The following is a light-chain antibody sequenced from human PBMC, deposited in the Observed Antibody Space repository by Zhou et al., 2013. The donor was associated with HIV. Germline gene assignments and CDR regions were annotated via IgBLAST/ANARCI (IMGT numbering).Light chain of an antibody. CDR2: GAS. V-gene: IGKV3-20*01. CDR3: QHYGSSPGT. Sequence: EIALTQSPDTLSLAPGERGTLSCRASQTITSNSLAWYQQRPGQAPRLLVYGASRRATGVSDRFSGSGSGTDFTLTISRLEPEDFAVYFCQHYGSSPGTFGQGTKVEIK. J-gene: IGKJ1*01. CDR1: QTITSNS.